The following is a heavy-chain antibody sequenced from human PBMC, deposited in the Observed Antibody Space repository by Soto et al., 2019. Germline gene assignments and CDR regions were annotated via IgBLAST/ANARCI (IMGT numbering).Heavy chain of an antibody. CDR1: GFSFSTYG. D-gene: IGHD3-16*01. CDR2: ITASNGNT. V-gene: IGHV1-18*04. CDR3: ARGSSYGSYLYFDL. J-gene: IGHJ2*01. Sequence: QLQLVQSGAEVKNPGASVRVSCKASGFSFSTYGITWVRQAPGQGLEWMGWITASNGNTHYAQNLQGRVTMTTDTSTSTAYMELWRLSSDDTAVYYCARGSSYGSYLYFDLWGRGSLVTVSS.